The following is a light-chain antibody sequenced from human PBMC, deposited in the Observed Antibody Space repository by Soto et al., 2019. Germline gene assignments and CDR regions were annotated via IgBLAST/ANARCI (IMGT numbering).Light chain of an antibody. CDR1: QSVSNN. J-gene: IGKJ2*01. CDR3: QQYNNWPPVT. Sequence: EIVMTQSPATLSVSPGERATLSCRASQSVSNNLAWYQQQPGQTPRLLIYGASTRATGIPVRFSGSGSGTEFTLAISSLQSEDFAVYYCQQYNNWPPVTFGQGTKLEIK. CDR2: GAS. V-gene: IGKV3-15*01.